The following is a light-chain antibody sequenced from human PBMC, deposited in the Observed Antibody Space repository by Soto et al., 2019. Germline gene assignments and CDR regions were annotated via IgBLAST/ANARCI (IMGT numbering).Light chain of an antibody. V-gene: IGKV1-9*01. CDR2: SAS. Sequence: IQLTQSPSSLSASVGDRVTPTCRASQDINKFLAWFQQTPGKAPKLLVYSASTLHSGVPSRFSGSGSGTDFALTISSLQPEDFATYYCQQLKTYPYTFGQGTRLDIK. J-gene: IGKJ2*01. CDR3: QQLKTYPYT. CDR1: QDINKF.